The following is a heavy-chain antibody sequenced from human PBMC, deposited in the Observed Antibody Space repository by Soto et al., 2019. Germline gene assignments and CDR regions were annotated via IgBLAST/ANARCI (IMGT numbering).Heavy chain of an antibody. CDR2: ISGSGGST. Sequence: GGSLRLSCAASGFTFSSYAMSWVRQAPGKGLEWVSAISGSGGSTYYADSVKGRFTISRDNSKSTLYLQMNSLRAEDTAVYYCAKVRRLNGYYYGMDVWGQGTTVTVSS. J-gene: IGHJ6*02. V-gene: IGHV3-23*01. CDR3: AKVRRLNGYYYGMDV. CDR1: GFTFSSYA. D-gene: IGHD2-8*01.